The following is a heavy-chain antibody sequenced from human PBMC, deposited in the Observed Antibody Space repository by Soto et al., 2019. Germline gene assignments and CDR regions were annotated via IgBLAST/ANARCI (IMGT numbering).Heavy chain of an antibody. D-gene: IGHD6-19*01. CDR1: GFTFSSYA. CDR2: ISGSGGST. J-gene: IGHJ4*02. CDR3: AILRGAGPEYY. Sequence: PGGSLRLSCASSGFTFSSYAMSWVRQAPGKGLEWVSAISGSGGSTYYADSVKGRFTISRDNSKNTLYLQMNSLRAEDTAVYYCAILRGAGPEYYWGQGTLVTVSS. V-gene: IGHV3-23*01.